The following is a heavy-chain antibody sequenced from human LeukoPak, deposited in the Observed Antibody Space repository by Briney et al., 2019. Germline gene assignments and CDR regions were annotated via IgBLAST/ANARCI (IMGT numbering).Heavy chain of an antibody. Sequence: GGSLRLSCAASGFTFSSYAMHWVRQAPGKGLEYVLAISSNGGSTYYANSVKGRFTISRDNSKNTLYLQMGSLRAEDMAVYYCARSILTAYYFDYWGQGTLVTVSS. J-gene: IGHJ4*02. CDR3: ARSILTAYYFDY. D-gene: IGHD3-9*01. CDR2: ISSNGGST. V-gene: IGHV3-64*01. CDR1: GFTFSSYA.